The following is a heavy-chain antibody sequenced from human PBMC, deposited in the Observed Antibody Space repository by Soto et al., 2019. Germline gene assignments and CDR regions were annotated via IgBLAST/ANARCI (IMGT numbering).Heavy chain of an antibody. CDR3: ASRPSYISSGRVDP. V-gene: IGHV4-39*01. CDR2: IYYSGST. CDR1: GGSISSSSYY. D-gene: IGHD6-13*01. Sequence: QLQLQESGPGLVKPSETLSLTCTVSGGSISSSSYYWGWIRQPPGKGLEWIGSIYYSGSTYYNPSLKSRVTRSGDTSNNQLSLKLSSVTAADTAVYYCASRPSYISSGRVDPWGQGTLVTVSS. J-gene: IGHJ5*02.